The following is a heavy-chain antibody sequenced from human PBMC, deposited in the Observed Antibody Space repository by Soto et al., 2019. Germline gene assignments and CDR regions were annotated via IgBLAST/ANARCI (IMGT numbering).Heavy chain of an antibody. CDR3: AGRYGYSFDY. CDR1: GGSISSYY. CDR2: IYYSGST. J-gene: IGHJ4*02. Sequence: QVQLQESGPGLVKPSETLSLTCTVSGGSISSYYWSWIRQPPGKGLEWIGYIYYSGSTNYNPSLKSRGTISVDTSKNQFSLKLSSVTAADTAVYYCAGRYGYSFDYWGQGTLVTVSS. V-gene: IGHV4-59*08. D-gene: IGHD1-1*01.